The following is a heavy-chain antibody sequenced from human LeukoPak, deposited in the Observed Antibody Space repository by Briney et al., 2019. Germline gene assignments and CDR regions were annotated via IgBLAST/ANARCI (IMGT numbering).Heavy chain of an antibody. J-gene: IGHJ5*02. V-gene: IGHV4-34*01. D-gene: IGHD4-4*01. CDR3: ARGLTTVSSYNWFDP. Sequence: SETLSLTCAVYGGSFSGYYWSWIRQPPGKGLEWIGEINHSGSTNYNPSLESRVTISVDTSKNQFSLKLSSVTAADTAVYYCARGLTTVSSYNWFDPWGQGTLVTVSS. CDR1: GGSFSGYY. CDR2: INHSGST.